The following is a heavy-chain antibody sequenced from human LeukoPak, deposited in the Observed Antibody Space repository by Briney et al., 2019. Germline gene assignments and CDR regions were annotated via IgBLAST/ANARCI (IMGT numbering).Heavy chain of an antibody. CDR2: ISSSSSYI. CDR3: AREPIAAPYYFDY. Sequence: GGSLRLSCAVSGFTFSSYSMHWVRQAPGKGLEGVSSISSSSSYIYYADSVKGRFTISRDNAKNSLYLQMNSLRAEDTAVYYCAREPIAAPYYFDYWGQGTLVTVSS. D-gene: IGHD6-13*01. J-gene: IGHJ4*02. CDR1: GFTFSSYS. V-gene: IGHV3-21*01.